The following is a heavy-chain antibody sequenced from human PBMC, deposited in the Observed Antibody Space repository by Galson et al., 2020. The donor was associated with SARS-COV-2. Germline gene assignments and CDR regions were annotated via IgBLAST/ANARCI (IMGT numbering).Heavy chain of an antibody. CDR3: ARCGGFGTLPPRGFDY. J-gene: IGHJ4*02. Sequence: SETLSLTCAVSGGSISSGGYSWSWIRQPPGKGLEWIGYIYHSGSTYYNPSLKSRVTISVDRSKNQFSLKLSSVTAADTAVYYCARCGGFGTLPPRGFDYWGQGTLVTVSS. D-gene: IGHD3-10*01. V-gene: IGHV4-30-2*01. CDR1: GGSISSGGYS. CDR2: IYHSGST.